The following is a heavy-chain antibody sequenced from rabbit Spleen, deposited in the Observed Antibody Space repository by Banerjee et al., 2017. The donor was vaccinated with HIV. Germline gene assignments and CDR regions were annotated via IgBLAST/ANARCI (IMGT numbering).Heavy chain of an antibody. J-gene: IGHJ4*01. CDR1: GFDLSDSYY. V-gene: IGHV1S40*01. CDR3: ARDLTDAIGWNFNL. CDR2: IETAFYKT. D-gene: IGHD1-1*01. Sequence: QSLEESGGDLVKPEGSLTLTCTASGFDLSDSYYLCWVRQAPGKGLELIACIETAFYKTWYASWAKGRFTISKTSSTTVTLQMTSLTVADTATYFCARDLTDAIGWNFNLWGPGTLVTVS.